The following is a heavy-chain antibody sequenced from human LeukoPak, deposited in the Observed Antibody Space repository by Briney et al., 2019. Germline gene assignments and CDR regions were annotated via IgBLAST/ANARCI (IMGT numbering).Heavy chain of an antibody. J-gene: IGHJ6*02. D-gene: IGHD5-12*01. CDR1: GYSSTSYW. CDR3: ARQISGYTYYYYGMDV. CDR2: IYPGDSDT. V-gene: IGHV5-51*01. Sequence: GESLKISCKGSGYSSTSYWIGWVRQMPGKGLEWMGIIYPGDSDTRYSPSFQGQVTISADKSISTAYLQWSSLKASDTAMYYCARQISGYTYYYYGMDVWGQGTTVTVSS.